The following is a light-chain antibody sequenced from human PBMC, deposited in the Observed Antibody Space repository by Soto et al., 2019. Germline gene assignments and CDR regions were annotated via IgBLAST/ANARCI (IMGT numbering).Light chain of an antibody. CDR1: QNVTRY. CDR2: DAF. V-gene: IGKV3-11*01. CDR3: QQRSNWPPEFT. Sequence: EIVLTQSPATLSLSPGERATLSCRASQNVTRYLAWYQQKPGQAPRLLISDAFNRATGIPARFSGSGSGTDFTLTISSLGPEDFAVYYCQQRSNWPPEFTFGPGTKLEIK. J-gene: IGKJ2*01.